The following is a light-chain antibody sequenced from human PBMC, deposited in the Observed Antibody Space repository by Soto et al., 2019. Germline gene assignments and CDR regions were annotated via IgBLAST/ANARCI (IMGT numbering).Light chain of an antibody. V-gene: IGKV3-15*01. CDR3: QQYNNWLS. CDR2: GAS. J-gene: IGKJ4*01. CDR1: QSVSSN. Sequence: EIVMTQSPATLSVSPGERATLSCRASQSVSSNLAWYQQKPGQAPRLLIYGASTRATGIPARFSGSGSGTDFTLTISSLKSEDFAVYYCQQYNNWLSFGGGTKVEIK.